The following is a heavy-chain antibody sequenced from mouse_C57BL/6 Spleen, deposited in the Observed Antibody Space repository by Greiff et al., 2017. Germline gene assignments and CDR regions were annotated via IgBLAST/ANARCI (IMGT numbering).Heavy chain of an antibody. V-gene: IGHV1-61*01. J-gene: IGHJ4*01. D-gene: IGHD2-4*01. CDR1: GYTFTSYW. Sequence: QVHVKQSGAELVRPGSSVKLSCKASGYTFTSYWMDWVKQRPGQGLEWIGNIYPSDSETHYNQKFKDKATLTVDKSSSTAYMQLSSLTSEDSAVYYCARRGDYDFLYAMDYWGQGTSVTVSS. CDR3: ARRGDYDFLYAMDY. CDR2: IYPSDSET.